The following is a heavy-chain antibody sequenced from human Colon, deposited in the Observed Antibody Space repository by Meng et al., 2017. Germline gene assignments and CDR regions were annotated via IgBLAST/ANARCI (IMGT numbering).Heavy chain of an antibody. CDR2: VFHTGGT. D-gene: IGHD3-16*01. V-gene: IGHV4-4*02. Sequence: QVPLPESGPGLVKPSETLSLTFAVSGASITTRNWWNWVRQAPGKGLEWIGDVFHTGGTSYNPSLESRLTISVDRSKNQFYLNLRSVTAADTATYYCARGGDWGFDYWGPGTLVTVSS. J-gene: IGHJ4*02. CDR1: GASITTRNW. CDR3: ARGGDWGFDY.